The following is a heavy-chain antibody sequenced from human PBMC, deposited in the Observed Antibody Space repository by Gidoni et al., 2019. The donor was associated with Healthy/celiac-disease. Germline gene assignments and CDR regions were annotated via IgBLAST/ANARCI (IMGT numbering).Heavy chain of an antibody. V-gene: IGHV4-39*01. J-gene: IGHJ5*02. CDR1: GGSMSSSSSY. D-gene: IGHD3-3*01. Sequence: QPQLHESGPGLVKPPGTLSLTCTVSGGSMSSSSSYWGWLRPPPGKGLEWIGRISNSGSTYYNPSLKRRVTISVDTSKNQFSLKLSPVTAADTAVYYWARHFLSPARGWFDPWGQGTLVTVSS. CDR2: ISNSGST. CDR3: ARHFLSPARGWFDP.